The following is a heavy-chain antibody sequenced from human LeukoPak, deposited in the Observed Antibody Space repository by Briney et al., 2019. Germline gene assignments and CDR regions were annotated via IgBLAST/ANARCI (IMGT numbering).Heavy chain of an antibody. CDR2: INTNNGVT. CDR3: TRDRLSKWFDP. Sequence: ASVKVSCKASGLTFTGVNYIHWVRQAPGQGPEWMGWINTNNGVTDYARKFQGRVTMTRDTSISTAYMELYRLTSDDMAMYYCTRDRLSKWFDPWGQGSPVTVSS. D-gene: IGHD5-12*01. CDR1: GLTFTGVNY. J-gene: IGHJ5*02. V-gene: IGHV1-2*02.